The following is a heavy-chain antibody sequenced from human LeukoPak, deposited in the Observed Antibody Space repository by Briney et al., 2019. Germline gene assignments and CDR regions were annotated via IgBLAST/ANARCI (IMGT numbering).Heavy chain of an antibody. J-gene: IGHJ3*02. CDR1: GYTFTGYY. CDR2: INPNSGGT. Sequence: ASVKVSCKASGYTFTGYYMHWVRQAPGQGLEWMGWINPNSGGTNYAQKFQGRVTITADESTSTAYMELSSLRSEDTAVYYCARDGETNYYDSSGLLGDIWGQGTMVTVSS. CDR3: ARDGETNYYDSSGLLGDI. V-gene: IGHV1-2*02. D-gene: IGHD3-22*01.